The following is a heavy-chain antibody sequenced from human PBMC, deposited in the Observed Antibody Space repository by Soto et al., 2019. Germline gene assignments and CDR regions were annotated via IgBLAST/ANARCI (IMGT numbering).Heavy chain of an antibody. CDR3: AGDTDYVDYVFDX. D-gene: IGHD4-17*01. Sequence: ASVKVSCKASGYTFTSYYMHWVRQAPGQGLEWMGIINPIGGSTSYAQKFQGRVTMTRDTSTSTVYMELSSLRSEDTAVYYCAGDTDYVDYVFDXWGQGTLVTVSX. V-gene: IGHV1-46*01. CDR1: GYTFTSYY. CDR2: INPIGGST. J-gene: IGHJ4*02.